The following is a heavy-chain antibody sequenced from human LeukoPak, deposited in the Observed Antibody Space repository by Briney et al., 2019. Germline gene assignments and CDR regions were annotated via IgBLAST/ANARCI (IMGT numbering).Heavy chain of an antibody. D-gene: IGHD5-12*01. Sequence: ASVTVSCTASGYTFTSYDINWVRQATGQGLEWMGWMNPNSGNTGYAQKFQGRVTMTRNTSISTAYMELSSLRSEDTAVYYCARDLFRATWYYFDYWGQGTLVTVSS. CDR3: ARDLFRATWYYFDY. CDR2: MNPNSGNT. V-gene: IGHV1-8*01. CDR1: GYTFTSYD. J-gene: IGHJ4*02.